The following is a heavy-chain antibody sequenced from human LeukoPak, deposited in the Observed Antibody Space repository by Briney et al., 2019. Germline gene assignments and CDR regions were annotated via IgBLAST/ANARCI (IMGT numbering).Heavy chain of an antibody. CDR1: GGSIGSYY. CDR3: ARHAGGIAAAGTRPFDY. J-gene: IGHJ4*02. D-gene: IGHD6-13*01. CDR2: IYTSGST. V-gene: IGHV4-4*07. Sequence: SETLSLTCTVSGGSIGSYYWSWIRQPAGKGLEWIGRIYTSGSTNYNPSLKSRVTISVDTSKNQFPLKLSSVTAADTAVYYCARHAGGIAAAGTRPFDYWGQGTLVTVSS.